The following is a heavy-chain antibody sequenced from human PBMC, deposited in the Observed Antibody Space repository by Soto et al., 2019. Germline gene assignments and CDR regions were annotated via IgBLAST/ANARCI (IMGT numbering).Heavy chain of an antibody. J-gene: IGHJ4*02. Sequence: QVQLQESGPGLVKPSQTLSLTCTVSGGSISSGGHYWSWIRQHPGKGLEWIGYIYHSGSTYYNPSLKRRVTISVDSSGKQFSLQLSSVTAADTAVYYCARVVYSGNFFDYWGQGTPVTVSS. D-gene: IGHD6-13*01. CDR3: ARVVYSGNFFDY. CDR2: IYHSGST. CDR1: GGSISSGGHY. V-gene: IGHV4-31*03.